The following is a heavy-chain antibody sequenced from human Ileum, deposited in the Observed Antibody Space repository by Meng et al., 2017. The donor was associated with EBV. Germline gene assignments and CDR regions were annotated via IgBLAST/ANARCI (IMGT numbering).Heavy chain of an antibody. J-gene: IGHJ4*02. CDR3: VRGGTYYLSY. Sequence: QVPLQETGLGMVKPSEPLSRTCAISGGSISSDYWGGWVRHSPEKGLEWIGEMYPTGPTYYNPSLKGRVTISIDKSKNQLSLKLNSVTAADTAVYYCVRGGTYYLSYWGQGSLVTVSS. CDR1: GGSISSDYW. D-gene: IGHD1-26*01. CDR2: MYPTGPT. V-gene: IGHV4-4*02.